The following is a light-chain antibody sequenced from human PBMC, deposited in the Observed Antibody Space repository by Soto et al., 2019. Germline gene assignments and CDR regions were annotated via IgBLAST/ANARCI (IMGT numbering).Light chain of an antibody. CDR3: QQYTQSLWT. V-gene: IGKV3-15*01. CDR2: GAS. CDR1: QSVSSN. J-gene: IGKJ1*01. Sequence: EKEMTQSPATLSASAGERATLTCRASQSVSSNLAWYQQKPGQAPRLLIYGASSRATGIPVRFSGSGSGTHFTLTIDRLEPEDFAVYFCQQYTQSLWTFGQGTKV.